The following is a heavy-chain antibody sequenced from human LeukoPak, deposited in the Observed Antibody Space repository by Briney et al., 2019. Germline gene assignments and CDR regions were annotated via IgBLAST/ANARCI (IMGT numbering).Heavy chain of an antibody. D-gene: IGHD3-16*01. CDR3: AKRGTRATHGMDV. CDR2: VWYDGKNK. CDR1: GFTFSSYG. Sequence: GRSLRLSCATSGFTFSSYGIHWVRQAPCKGLEWVAVVWYDGKNKFYGDSVKGRFTISRDNSKNTVDLQMNSLRVEDTAVYYCAKRGTRATHGMDVWGQGTTVTVSS. V-gene: IGHV3-33*06. J-gene: IGHJ6*02.